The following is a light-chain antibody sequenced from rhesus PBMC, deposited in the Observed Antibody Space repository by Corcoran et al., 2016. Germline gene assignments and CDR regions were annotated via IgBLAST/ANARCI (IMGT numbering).Light chain of an antibody. CDR2: YAN. CDR3: QQGNSNPYS. V-gene: IGKV1-32*02. J-gene: IGKJ2*01. Sequence: DIQMSQSPSSLSASLGDRVTITCRASQGISSYLNWYQQKPGKAPKLLIYYANSLASGVPSRFSGSGYGTEFNLTISSLQPEDFATNYGQQGNSNPYSFGQGTKVEVK. CDR1: QGISSY.